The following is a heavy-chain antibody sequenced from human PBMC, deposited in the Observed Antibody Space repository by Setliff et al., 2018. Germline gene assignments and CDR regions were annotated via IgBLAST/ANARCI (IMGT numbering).Heavy chain of an antibody. D-gene: IGHD3-22*01. CDR2: IYYSGNT. J-gene: IGHJ4*02. V-gene: IGHV4-31*03. CDR3: ARERSYYYDSSGFYYEGRHFDY. Sequence: PSETLSLTCTVSGGSMIGGHYYWSWIRQLPGKGLEWIAYIYYSGNTYYNPSLKSRVTISVDTSKNQFSLKLSFVTAADTAVYYCARERSYYYDSSGFYYEGRHFDYWGQGTLVTVSS. CDR1: GGSMIGGHYY.